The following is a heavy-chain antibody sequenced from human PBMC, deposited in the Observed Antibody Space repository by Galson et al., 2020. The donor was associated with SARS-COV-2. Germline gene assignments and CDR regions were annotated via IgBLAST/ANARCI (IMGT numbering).Heavy chain of an antibody. CDR1: GFNFSSYW. J-gene: IGHJ4*02. D-gene: IGHD7-27*01. CDR2: ICSEGRST. Sequence: GGSLRLSCAASGFNFSSYWMHWVRHAPGKGLVWVSRICSEGRSTSYAESVKCRFTLSGDNAKDTLYLQMNSLRAEDTAVYYCARGHMGNDYLDYWCQGPLVTVSS. CDR3: ARGHMGNDYLDY. V-gene: IGHV3-74*01.